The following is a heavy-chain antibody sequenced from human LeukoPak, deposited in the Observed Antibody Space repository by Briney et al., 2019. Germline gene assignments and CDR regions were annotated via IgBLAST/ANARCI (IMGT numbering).Heavy chain of an antibody. V-gene: IGHV1-8*03. CDR2: MNPNSGNT. CDR1: GYTFTSYD. CDR3: ARGWGLGYGAGSYYGFGP. Sequence: ASVKVSCKASGYTFTSYDINWVRQATGQALEWMGWMNPNSGNTGYAQKFQGRVTITRNTSISTPHMELRSLRSEDTAVYCCARGWGLGYGAGSYYGFGPWGQGTLVTVSS. D-gene: IGHD3-10*01. J-gene: IGHJ5*02.